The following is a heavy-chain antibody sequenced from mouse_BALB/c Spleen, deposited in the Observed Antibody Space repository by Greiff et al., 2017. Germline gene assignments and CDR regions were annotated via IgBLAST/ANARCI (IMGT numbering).Heavy chain of an antibody. CDR3: ARHEDWFAY. J-gene: IGHJ3*01. Sequence: EVHLVESGGDLVKPGGSLKLSCAASGFTFSSYGMSWVRQTPDKRLEWVATISSGGSYTYYPDSVKGRFTISRDNAKNTLYLQMSSLKSEDTAMYYCARHEDWFAYWGQGTLVTVSA. V-gene: IGHV5-6*01. CDR1: GFTFSSYG. CDR2: ISSGGSYT.